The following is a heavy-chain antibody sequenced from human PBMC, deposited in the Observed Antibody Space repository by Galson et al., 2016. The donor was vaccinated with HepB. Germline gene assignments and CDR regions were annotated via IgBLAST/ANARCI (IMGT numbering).Heavy chain of an antibody. CDR1: GFTFSLYA. CDR3: ARDRSVLVPDGYFQH. J-gene: IGHJ1*01. CDR2: ISYDARNE. D-gene: IGHD2-2*01. V-gene: IGHV3-30*04. Sequence: SLRLSCAASGFTFSLYAMHWVRQAPGKGLEWVAVISYDARNEYYADSVKGRFTISRDNSKNTLNLQMNSLRAEDTAVYYCARDRSVLVPDGYFQHWGQGTLVTVSS.